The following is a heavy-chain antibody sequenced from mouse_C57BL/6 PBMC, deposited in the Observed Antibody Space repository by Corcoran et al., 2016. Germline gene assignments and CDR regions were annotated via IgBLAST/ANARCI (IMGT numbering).Heavy chain of an antibody. V-gene: IGHV9-3*01. CDR1: GYTFTTYG. D-gene: IGHD1-1*01. CDR2: INTYSGVP. Sequence: QIQLVQSGPELKKPGETVKISCKASGYTFTTYGMSWVKQAPGKGLKWMGWINTYSGVPTYADDFKGRFAFSLETSASTAYLQINNLKNEDTATYFCTRDGYIYYGSIYDYWGQGTTLTVSS. J-gene: IGHJ2*01. CDR3: TRDGYIYYGSIYDY.